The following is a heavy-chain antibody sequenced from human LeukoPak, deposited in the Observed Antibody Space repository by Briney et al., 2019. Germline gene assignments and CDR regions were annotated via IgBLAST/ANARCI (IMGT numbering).Heavy chain of an antibody. CDR2: MNPNSGNT. V-gene: IGHV1-8*01. CDR1: GYTFTSYD. CDR3: ARGYSRRFGELLGY. J-gene: IGHJ4*02. D-gene: IGHD3-10*01. Sequence: ASVKVSCKASGYTFTSYDINWVRQATGQGLEWMGWMNPNSGNTGYAQKFQGRVIMTRNTSISTAYMELSSLRSEDTAVYYCARGYSRRFGELLGYWGQGTLVTVSS.